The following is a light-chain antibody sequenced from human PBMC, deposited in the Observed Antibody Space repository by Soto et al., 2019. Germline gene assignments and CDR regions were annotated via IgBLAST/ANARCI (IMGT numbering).Light chain of an antibody. Sequence: QSALTQPPSASGSPGQSVTISCTGTSSDVGGYNYVSWYQQHPGKAPKLMIYEVSKRPSGVPDRFSGSKSGNTASLTVSGLQAEDEADYYRSSYSGSNTLFRRGTKLTL. CDR3: SSYSGSNTL. CDR1: SSDVGGYNY. CDR2: EVS. V-gene: IGLV2-8*01. J-gene: IGLJ2*01.